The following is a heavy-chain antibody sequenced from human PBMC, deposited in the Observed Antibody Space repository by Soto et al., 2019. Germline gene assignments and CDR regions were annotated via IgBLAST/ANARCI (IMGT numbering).Heavy chain of an antibody. CDR3: ARVRGNYRGIYYCYYGMDV. D-gene: IGHD4-4*01. V-gene: IGHV4-34*01. Sequence: PSETLSLTCAVYGGSFSGYYWSWIRQPPGKGLEWIGEINHSGSTNYNPSLKSRVTISVDTSKNQFSLKLSSVTAADTAVYYCARVRGNYRGIYYCYYGMDVRGQGTTVTVS. CDR2: INHSGST. J-gene: IGHJ6*02. CDR1: GGSFSGYY.